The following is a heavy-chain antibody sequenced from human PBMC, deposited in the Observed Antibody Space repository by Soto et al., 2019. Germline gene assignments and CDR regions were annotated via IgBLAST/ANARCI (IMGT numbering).Heavy chain of an antibody. CDR2: IDTSSTKI. CDR1: GSTFSDYY. CDR3: ASHYDMWSGYLSPVDY. J-gene: IGHJ4*02. Sequence: GGSLRLSFAASGSTFSDYYMSWIRQAPGKGLEWISYIDTSSTKIYYADSVKGRFTISRDNAKNSLYLEMNSLRDEDTAVYYCASHYDMWSGYLSPVDYWGQGTLVTVSS. D-gene: IGHD3-3*01. V-gene: IGHV3-11*01.